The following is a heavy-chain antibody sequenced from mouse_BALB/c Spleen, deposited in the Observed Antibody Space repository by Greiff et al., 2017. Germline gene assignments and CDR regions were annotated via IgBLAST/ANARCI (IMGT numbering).Heavy chain of an antibody. J-gene: IGHJ4*01. CDR1: GYTFTSYW. CDR3: VSNEGAMDY. V-gene: IGHV1-7*01. CDR2: INPSTGYT. Sequence: VQLQESGAELAKPGASVKMSCKASGYTFTSYWMHWVKQRPGQGLEWIGYINPSTGYTEYNQKFKDKATLTADKSSSTAYMQLSSLTSEDSAVYYCVSNEGAMDYWGQGTSVTVSS.